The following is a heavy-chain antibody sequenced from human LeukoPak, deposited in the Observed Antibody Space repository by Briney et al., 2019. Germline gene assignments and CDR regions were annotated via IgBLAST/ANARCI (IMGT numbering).Heavy chain of an antibody. Sequence: NPSETLSLTCTVSGGSISSYYWSWIRQPPGKGLEWIGYIYYSGSTNYNPSLKSRVTISVDTSKNQFSLKLSSVTAADTAVYYCARTSIYYDSSGYRSWGQGTLVTVSS. CDR3: ARTSIYYDSSGYRS. CDR1: GGSISSYY. V-gene: IGHV4-59*01. D-gene: IGHD3-22*01. CDR2: IYYSGST. J-gene: IGHJ5*02.